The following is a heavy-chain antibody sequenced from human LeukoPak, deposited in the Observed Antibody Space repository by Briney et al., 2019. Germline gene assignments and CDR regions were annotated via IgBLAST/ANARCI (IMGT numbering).Heavy chain of an antibody. Sequence: GGSLRLSCAASGFTFSTYGMHWVRQAPGKGLEWVAFTRYDGNSKYYTDSVKGRFTISRDNSKNTLYLQMNRPTAEDTAVYYCARALSGTSPFDYWGQGTLVTVSS. CDR2: TRYDGNSK. CDR1: GFTFSTYG. D-gene: IGHD1-26*01. J-gene: IGHJ4*02. V-gene: IGHV3-30*02. CDR3: ARALSGTSPFDY.